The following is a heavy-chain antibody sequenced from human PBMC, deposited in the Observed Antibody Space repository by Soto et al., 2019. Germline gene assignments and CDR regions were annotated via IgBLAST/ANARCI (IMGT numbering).Heavy chain of an antibody. D-gene: IGHD5-18*01. Sequence: QVQLQESGPGLVKPSQALSLTCTVSGGSISSGGYYWSWIRQHPGKGLEWIGYIYYSGSTYYNPSLKSRVTFSVDTSKNQFSLKLSSVTAADTAVYYCARCGPGYSYGDFDYWGQGTLVTVSS. CDR1: GGSISSGGYY. CDR2: IYYSGST. CDR3: ARCGPGYSYGDFDY. V-gene: IGHV4-31*03. J-gene: IGHJ4*02.